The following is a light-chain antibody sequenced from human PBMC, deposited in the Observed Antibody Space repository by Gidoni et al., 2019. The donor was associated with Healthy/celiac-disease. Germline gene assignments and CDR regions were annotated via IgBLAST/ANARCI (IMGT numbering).Light chain of an antibody. Sequence: DIVMTQSPDSLALSLGERATINCKSRQSVLYSSNNKNYLAWYQQKPGQPPKLLIYWASTRESGVPDRFSGSGSGTDFTLTISSLQAEDVAVYYCQQYYSTPPWTFXQXTKVEIK. J-gene: IGKJ1*01. V-gene: IGKV4-1*01. CDR1: QSVLYSSNNKNY. CDR2: WAS. CDR3: QQYYSTPPWT.